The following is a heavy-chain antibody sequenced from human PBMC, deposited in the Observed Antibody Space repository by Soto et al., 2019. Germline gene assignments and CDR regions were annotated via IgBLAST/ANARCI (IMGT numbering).Heavy chain of an antibody. J-gene: IGHJ4*02. Sequence: QVQLVESGGGVVQPGRSLRLSCAAAGFTFSSYGMHWVRQAPGKGLEWVAVISYDGSNKYYADSVKGRFTISRDNSKNTLYLQMNSPRAEDTAVYYCAKDQVQQLVTYYFDYWGQGTLVTVSS. V-gene: IGHV3-30*18. CDR1: GFTFSSYG. D-gene: IGHD6-6*01. CDR2: ISYDGSNK. CDR3: AKDQVQQLVTYYFDY.